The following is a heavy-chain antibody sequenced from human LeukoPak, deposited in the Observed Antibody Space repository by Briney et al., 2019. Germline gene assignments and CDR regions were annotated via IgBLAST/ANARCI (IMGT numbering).Heavy chain of an antibody. Sequence: SQTLSLTCAISGDSVSSNSVTWNWIRQSPSRGLEWLGRTYYRSTWYNDYAVSVRGRITVNPDTSKNQFSPHLNSVTPEDTAVYYCARRLTQYDCFDPWGQGIVVTVSS. CDR1: GDSVSSNSVT. J-gene: IGHJ5*02. V-gene: IGHV6-1*01. CDR3: ARRLTQYDCFDP. CDR2: TYYRSTWYN. D-gene: IGHD2-2*01.